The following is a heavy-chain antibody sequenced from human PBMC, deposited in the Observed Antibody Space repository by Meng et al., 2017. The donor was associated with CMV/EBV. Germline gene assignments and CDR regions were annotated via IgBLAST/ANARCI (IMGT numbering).Heavy chain of an antibody. CDR3: ARDRSYCSGGSCYKIYDY. V-gene: IGHV1-18*01. CDR1: GYTFTSYG. J-gene: IGHJ4*02. D-gene: IGHD2-15*01. Sequence: ASVKVSCKASGYTFTSYGINWVRQAPGQGLEWMGWISAYNGNTNYAQKLQGRVTMTTDTSTSTAYMELRSLRSDDTAVYYCARDRSYCSGGSCYKIYDYWGQGTLVTVSS. CDR2: ISAYNGNT.